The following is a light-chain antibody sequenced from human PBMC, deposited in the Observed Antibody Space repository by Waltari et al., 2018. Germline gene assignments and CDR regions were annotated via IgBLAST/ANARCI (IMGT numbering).Light chain of an antibody. CDR2: DAS. Sequence: EVVLTQSQATLSLYPGERATLSCRASHSISKFLAWYQQRPGQAPRLLIYDASARPPGIPARFSGSGSGTDFTLTISSLEPEDFAVYYCQQRTDWLWTFGQGTKVEIK. CDR1: HSISKF. CDR3: QQRTDWLWT. J-gene: IGKJ1*01. V-gene: IGKV3-11*01.